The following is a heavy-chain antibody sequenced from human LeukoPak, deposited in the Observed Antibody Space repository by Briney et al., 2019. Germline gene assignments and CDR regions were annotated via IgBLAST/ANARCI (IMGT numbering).Heavy chain of an antibody. J-gene: IGHJ5*02. V-gene: IGHV4-31*03. CDR1: GGSISSGGYY. CDR2: IYYSGST. D-gene: IGHD2-2*01. CDR3: ARGGQLPGGRWFDP. Sequence: SQTLSLTCTVSGGSISSGGYYWSWIRQHPGKGLEWIGYIYYSGSTYYNPSPKSRVTISVDTSKNQFSLKLSSVTAADTAVYYCARGGQLPGGRWFDPWGQGTLVTVSS.